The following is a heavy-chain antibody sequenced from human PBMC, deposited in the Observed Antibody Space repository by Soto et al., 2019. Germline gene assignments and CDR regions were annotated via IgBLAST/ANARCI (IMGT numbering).Heavy chain of an antibody. CDR2: IIPIFGTA. CDR1: RGTFSSYA. Sequence: SVEVSSKASRGTFSSYAISWLRQAPGQGLEWMGGIIPIFGTANYAQKFQGRVTITADESTSTAYMELSSLRSEDTAVYYCARDVTFYGDYYFDYWGQGTLVTVPS. V-gene: IGHV1-69*13. J-gene: IGHJ4*02. D-gene: IGHD4-17*01. CDR3: ARDVTFYGDYYFDY.